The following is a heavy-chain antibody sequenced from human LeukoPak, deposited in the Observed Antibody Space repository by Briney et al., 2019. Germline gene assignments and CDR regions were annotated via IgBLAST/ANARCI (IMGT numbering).Heavy chain of an antibody. V-gene: IGHV3-15*01. CDR3: TTDSGYYGSGSFTY. CDR1: GFTFSNAW. D-gene: IGHD3-10*01. J-gene: IGHJ4*02. CDR2: IKSKTDGGTT. Sequence: GESLKISCAASGFTFSNAWMSWVRQAPGKGLEWVGRIKSKTDGGTTDYAAPVKGRFTISRDDSKNTLYLQMNSLKTEDTAVYYCTTDSGYYGSGSFTYWGQGTLVTVSS.